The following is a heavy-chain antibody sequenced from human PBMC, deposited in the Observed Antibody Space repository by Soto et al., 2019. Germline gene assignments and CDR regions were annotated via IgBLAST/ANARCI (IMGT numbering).Heavy chain of an antibody. CDR1: GYTFTGHY. Sequence: ASVKVSCKASGYTFTGHYMHWVRQAPGQGLEWVGWINPNSGDTNFAQKFHGRVTMTRDTSISTTYMELGRLTSDDTALYYCARYAEDYYYGMDVWGQGTTVTVSS. CDR3: ARYAEDYYYGMDV. CDR2: INPNSGDT. J-gene: IGHJ6*02. V-gene: IGHV1-2*02. D-gene: IGHD3-16*01.